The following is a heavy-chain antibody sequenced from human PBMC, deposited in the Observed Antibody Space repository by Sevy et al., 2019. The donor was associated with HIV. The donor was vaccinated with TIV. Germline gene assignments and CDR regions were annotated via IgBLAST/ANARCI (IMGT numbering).Heavy chain of an antibody. J-gene: IGHJ4*02. Sequence: SETLSLTCTVSGGSVSSGSYYWSWIRQPPGKGLEWIGYIYYSGSTNYNPSLKSRVTISVDMSKNQFSLKLSSVTAADTAVYYCAISPGYCSGGSCSFDYWGQGTLVTVSS. D-gene: IGHD2-15*01. CDR1: GGSVSSGSYY. V-gene: IGHV4-61*01. CDR2: IYYSGST. CDR3: AISPGYCSGGSCSFDY.